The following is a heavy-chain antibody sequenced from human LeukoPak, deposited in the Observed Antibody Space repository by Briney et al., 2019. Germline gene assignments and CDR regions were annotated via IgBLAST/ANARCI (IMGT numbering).Heavy chain of an antibody. CDR2: INPNSGGT. D-gene: IGHD6-19*01. J-gene: IGHJ6*02. V-gene: IGHV1-2*02. Sequence: ASVKVSCKASGYTFTGYYMHWVRQAPGQGLEWMGWINPNSGGTNYAQKFQGRVTMTRDTSISTAYMELSRLRSDDTAVYYCARDRGIAVAGYYYYYYGMDVWGQGTTVTVSS. CDR3: ARDRGIAVAGYYYYYYGMDV. CDR1: GYTFTGYY.